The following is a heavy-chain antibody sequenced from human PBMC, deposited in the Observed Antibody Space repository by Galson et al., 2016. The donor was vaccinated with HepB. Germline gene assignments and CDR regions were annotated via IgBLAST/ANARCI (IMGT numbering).Heavy chain of an antibody. Sequence: SLRLSCADSDFAFNTFWMNWVRQAPGKGLDWVANINPDGSQQRYVDSVHGRFTISRDNSKNSLYLQMNSLRAEDAAVYYCAGWTTSTNYWGQGTLVAVSS. J-gene: IGHJ4*02. CDR2: INPDGSQQ. CDR3: AGWTTSTNY. D-gene: IGHD2-2*01. CDR1: DFAFNTFW. V-gene: IGHV3-7*05.